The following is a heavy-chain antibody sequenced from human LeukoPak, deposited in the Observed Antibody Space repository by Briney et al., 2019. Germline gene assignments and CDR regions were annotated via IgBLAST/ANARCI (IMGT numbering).Heavy chain of an antibody. Sequence: GGSLRLSCAASGSTFSGSAMHWVRQASGKGLEWVGRIRSKANSYATAYAASVKGRFTISRDDSKNTAYLQMNSLKTEDTAVYYCTSPFPAAAGPPNAGTVHYWGQGTLVTVSS. V-gene: IGHV3-73*01. CDR3: TSPFPAAAGPPNAGTVHY. J-gene: IGHJ4*02. D-gene: IGHD6-13*01. CDR2: IRSKANSYAT. CDR1: GSTFSGSA.